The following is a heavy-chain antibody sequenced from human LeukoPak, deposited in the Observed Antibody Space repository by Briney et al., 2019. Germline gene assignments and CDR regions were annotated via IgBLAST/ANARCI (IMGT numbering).Heavy chain of an antibody. CDR3: ARSGGSNGYYYYYYYMDV. CDR1: GGSISSGSYY. CDR2: IYTSGST. J-gene: IGHJ6*03. D-gene: IGHD2-8*01. V-gene: IGHV4-61*02. Sequence: PSETLSLTCTVSGGSISSGSYYWSWIRQPAGKGLEWIGRIYTSGSTNYNPSLKSRVTISVDTSKNQFSLKLSSVTAADTAVYYCARSGGSNGYYYYYYYMDVWGKGTTVTVSS.